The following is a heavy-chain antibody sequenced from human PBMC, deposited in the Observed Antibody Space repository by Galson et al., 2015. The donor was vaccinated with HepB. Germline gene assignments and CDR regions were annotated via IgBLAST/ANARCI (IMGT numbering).Heavy chain of an antibody. CDR3: ARVLDWGPDDAFDI. D-gene: IGHD3-9*01. CDR1: GYTFTSYG. J-gene: IGHJ3*02. CDR2: ISAYNGNT. V-gene: IGHV1-18*01. Sequence: SCKASGYTFTSYGISWVRQAPGQGLEWMGWISAYNGNTHYAQMLQGRVTMTTDTSTSTAYMALRSLRSDDTAVYYCARVLDWGPDDAFDIWGQGTMVTVSS.